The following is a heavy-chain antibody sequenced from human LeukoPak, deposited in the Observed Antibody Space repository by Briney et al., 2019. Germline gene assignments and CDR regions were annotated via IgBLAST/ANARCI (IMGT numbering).Heavy chain of an antibody. CDR2: IYPGDSDT. D-gene: IGHD6-13*01. CDR3: ARQGYSSSWYIDF. Sequence: GESLKISCKGSGYSFSSYWIAWVRQMPGKGLEWVGIIYPGDSDTRSSPSFQGQVTISADKSISTAYLQWSSLKASDTAMYYCARQGYSSSWYIDFWGQGTLVTVSS. J-gene: IGHJ4*02. V-gene: IGHV5-51*01. CDR1: GYSFSSYW.